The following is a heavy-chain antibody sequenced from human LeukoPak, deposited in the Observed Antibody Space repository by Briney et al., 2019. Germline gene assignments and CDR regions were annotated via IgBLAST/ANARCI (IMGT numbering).Heavy chain of an antibody. J-gene: IGHJ3*02. CDR3: ARDRISINALDM. V-gene: IGHV4-59*11. Sequence: SEILSLICTVSGASISGHYLTWLRQPPGKGLEWIGYISHIGSTNYNPSLKSRVTISVDTSKNQFSLKLTSVTAADTAVYYCARDRISINALDMWGQGTMVTVSS. CDR1: GASISGHY. CDR2: ISHIGST. D-gene: IGHD1-14*01.